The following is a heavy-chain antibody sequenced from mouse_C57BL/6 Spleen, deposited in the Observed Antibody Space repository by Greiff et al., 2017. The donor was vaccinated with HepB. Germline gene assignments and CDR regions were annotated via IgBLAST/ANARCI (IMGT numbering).Heavy chain of an antibody. D-gene: IGHD2-5*01. CDR3: ARKGSNQGDY. CDR1: GYTFTSYW. Sequence: VQLQQPGAELVKPGASVKLSCKASGYTFTSYWMQWVKQRPGQGLEWIGEIDPSDSYTNYNQKFKGKATLTVDTSSSTAYMQLSSLTSEDSAVYYCARKGSNQGDYWGQGTTLTVSS. CDR2: IDPSDSYT. J-gene: IGHJ2*01. V-gene: IGHV1-50*01.